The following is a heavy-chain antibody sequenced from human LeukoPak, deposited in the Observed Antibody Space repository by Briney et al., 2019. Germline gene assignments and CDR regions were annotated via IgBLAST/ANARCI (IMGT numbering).Heavy chain of an antibody. CDR2: IIPIFGTA. Sequence: SVKVSCKASGGTFSSYAISWVRQAPGQGLEWMGGIIPIFGTANYAQKFQGRVTITADESTSTAYMELSRLRSEDTAVYYCARDRDWAGYSYGFYYWGQGTLVTVSS. J-gene: IGHJ4*02. D-gene: IGHD5-18*01. CDR3: ARDRDWAGYSYGFYY. CDR1: GGTFSSYA. V-gene: IGHV1-69*01.